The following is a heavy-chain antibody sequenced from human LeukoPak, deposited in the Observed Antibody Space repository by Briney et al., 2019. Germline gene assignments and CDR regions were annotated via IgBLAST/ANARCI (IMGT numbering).Heavy chain of an antibody. CDR1: GGSINSYY. V-gene: IGHV4-59*01. Sequence: PSETQSLTCTASGGSINSYYWSWIRQPPGKGLEWIGYVAYSGSTNYNPSLKSRVTISLDTSKNQFSLKLSSVTAADTAVYYCARTVSGYYFNAWGPGTLVTVSS. J-gene: IGHJ5*02. CDR2: VAYSGST. CDR3: ARTVSGYYFNA. D-gene: IGHD5-12*01.